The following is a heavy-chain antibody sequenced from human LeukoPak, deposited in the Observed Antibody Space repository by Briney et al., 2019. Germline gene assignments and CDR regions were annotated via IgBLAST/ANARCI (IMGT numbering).Heavy chain of an antibody. CDR2: INPHSGGT. D-gene: IGHD3-9*01. J-gene: IGHJ4*02. Sequence: ASVKVSCKASGYTFTSYGISWVRQAPGQGLEWMGWINPHSGGTDHAQKVQGRVTMTRDTSISTAYMELSRLRSDDTAVYYCARSPHILTGENFDYWGQGTLLTVSS. V-gene: IGHV1-2*02. CDR3: ARSPHILTGENFDY. CDR1: GYTFTSYG.